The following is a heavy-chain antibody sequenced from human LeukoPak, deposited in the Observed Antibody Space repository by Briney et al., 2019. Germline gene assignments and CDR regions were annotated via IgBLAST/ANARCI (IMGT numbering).Heavy chain of an antibody. CDR1: GGSISSYY. J-gene: IGHJ6*03. CDR3: ARYIGDYYYYYMDV. D-gene: IGHD3-10*01. CDR2: IYYSGST. Sequence: SETLSLTCTVSGGSISSYYWSWIRQPPGKGLEWIGYIYYSGSTNYNPSLKSRVTISVDTSKNQFSLKLSSVTAADTAVYYCARYIGDYYYYYMDVWGKGTTVTVSS. V-gene: IGHV4-59*01.